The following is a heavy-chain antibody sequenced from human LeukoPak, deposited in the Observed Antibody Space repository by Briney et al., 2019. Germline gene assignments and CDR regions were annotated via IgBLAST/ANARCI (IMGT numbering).Heavy chain of an antibody. Sequence: GGSLRLSCAASGLTFSNYWMDWVRQAPGKGLEWVSVISGSGGRTYYADSVKGRFTISRDNSKNTLYLQMNSLRAEDTAVYYCAKELYYDSSGYPSAFGYWGQGTLVTVSS. D-gene: IGHD3-22*01. CDR3: AKELYYDSSGYPSAFGY. V-gene: IGHV3-23*01. CDR2: ISGSGGRT. CDR1: GLTFSNYW. J-gene: IGHJ4*02.